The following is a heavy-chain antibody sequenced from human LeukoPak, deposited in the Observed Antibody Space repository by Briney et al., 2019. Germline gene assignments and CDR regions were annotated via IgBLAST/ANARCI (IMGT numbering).Heavy chain of an antibody. Sequence: GGSLRLSCAASGFNFSSYWMNWVRQAPGKGLEWVSYISSSGSTIYYADSLKGRFTISRDNAKNSLYLQMNSLRAEDTAVYYCARAHYYDSSGLDFWGQGTLVTVSS. CDR1: GFNFSSYW. J-gene: IGHJ4*02. CDR2: ISSSGSTI. CDR3: ARAHYYDSSGLDF. D-gene: IGHD3-22*01. V-gene: IGHV3-48*04.